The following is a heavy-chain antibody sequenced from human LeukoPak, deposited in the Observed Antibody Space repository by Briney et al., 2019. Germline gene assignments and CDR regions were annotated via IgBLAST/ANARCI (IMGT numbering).Heavy chain of an antibody. J-gene: IGHJ5*02. CDR3: ARGRYYYDSSGYYYDNWFDP. Sequence: SETLSLTCTVSGGSISSSSYYWGWIRQPPGKGLEWIGSIYYSGSTYYNPSLKSRVTISVDTSKNQFSLKLSSVTAADTAVYYCARGRYYYDSSGYYYDNWFDPWGQGTLVTVSS. D-gene: IGHD3-22*01. CDR1: GGSISSSSYY. CDR2: IYYSGST. V-gene: IGHV4-39*07.